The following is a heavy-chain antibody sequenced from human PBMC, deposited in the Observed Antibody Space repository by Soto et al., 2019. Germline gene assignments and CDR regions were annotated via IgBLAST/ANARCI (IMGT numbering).Heavy chain of an antibody. J-gene: IGHJ6*02. Sequence: SVKVSCKASGGTFSSYAISWVRQAPGQGLEWMGGIIPIFGTANYAQKFQGRVTITADESTSTAYMELSSLRSEDTAVYYCARGGVHSSSWYLDYYYYGMDVWGQGTTVTVSS. CDR3: ARGGVHSSSWYLDYYYYGMDV. CDR1: GGTFSSYA. CDR2: IIPIFGTA. V-gene: IGHV1-69*13. D-gene: IGHD6-13*01.